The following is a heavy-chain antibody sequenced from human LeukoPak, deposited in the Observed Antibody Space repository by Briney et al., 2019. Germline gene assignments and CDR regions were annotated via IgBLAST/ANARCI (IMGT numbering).Heavy chain of an antibody. CDR2: ISADGSYT. Sequence: GGSLRLSCAASGFNFGGYWMHWVRQAPGKGLVWVTRISADGSYTLYADSVKGRFTISRDNAKNTLFLQMNSLRAEDTAVYYCVTANSGLDIWGQGKTVTVSS. J-gene: IGHJ3*02. D-gene: IGHD1-1*01. CDR1: GFNFGGYW. V-gene: IGHV3-74*01. CDR3: VTANSGLDI.